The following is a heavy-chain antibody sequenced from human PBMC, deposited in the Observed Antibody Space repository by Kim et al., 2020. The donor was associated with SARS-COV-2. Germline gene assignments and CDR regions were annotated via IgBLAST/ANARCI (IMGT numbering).Heavy chain of an antibody. J-gene: IGHJ4*02. V-gene: IGHV4-31*03. CDR2: IYYSGST. D-gene: IGHD2-2*01. CDR1: GGSISSGGYY. Sequence: SETLSLTCTVSGGSISSGGYYWSWIRQHPGKGLEWIGYIYYSGSTYYNPSLKSRVTISVDTSKNQFSLKLSSVTAADTAVYYCARVPATASTKRDYFDYWGQGTLVTVSS. CDR3: ARVPATASTKRDYFDY.